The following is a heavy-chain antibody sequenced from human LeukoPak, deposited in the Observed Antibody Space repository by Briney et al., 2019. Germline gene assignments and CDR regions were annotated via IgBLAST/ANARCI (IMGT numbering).Heavy chain of an antibody. CDR2: ISYDGSNK. CDR1: GFTFSSYA. J-gene: IGHJ5*02. D-gene: IGHD6-19*01. V-gene: IGHV3-30*04. CDR3: ARGDSGWLPDP. Sequence: GGSLRLSCAASGFTFSSYAMHWVRQAPGKGLEWVAVISYDGSNKYYADSVKGRFTISRDNSKNTLYLQMNSLRAEDTAVYYCARGDSGWLPDPWGQGTLVTVSS.